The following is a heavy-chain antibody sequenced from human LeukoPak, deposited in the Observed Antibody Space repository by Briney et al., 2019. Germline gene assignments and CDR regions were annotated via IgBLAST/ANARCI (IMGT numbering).Heavy chain of an antibody. J-gene: IGHJ6*03. CDR3: ARDPVAGLYYYYYMDV. CDR2: IYHSGST. CDR1: GYSISSGYY. V-gene: IGHV4-38-2*02. D-gene: IGHD6-19*01. Sequence: SETLSLTCTVSGYSISSGYYWGWIRQPPGKGLEWIGSIYHSGSTYYNPSLESRVTISVDTSKNQFSLKLSSVTAADTAVYYCARDPVAGLYYYYYMDVWGKGTTVTVSS.